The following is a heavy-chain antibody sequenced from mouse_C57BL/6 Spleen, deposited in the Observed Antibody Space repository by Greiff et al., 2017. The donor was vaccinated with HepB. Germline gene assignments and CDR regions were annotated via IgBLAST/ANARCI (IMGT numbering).Heavy chain of an antibody. CDR2: IHPNSGST. CDR3: AREQDWDVPDY. CDR1: GYTFTSYW. D-gene: IGHD4-1*01. Sequence: VQLQQPGAELVKPGASVKLSCKASGYTFTSYWMHWVKQRPGQGLEWIGMIHPNSGSTNYNEKFKSKATLTVDKSSSTAYMQLSSLTSEDSAVYYCAREQDWDVPDYWGQGTTLTVSS. J-gene: IGHJ2*01. V-gene: IGHV1-64*01.